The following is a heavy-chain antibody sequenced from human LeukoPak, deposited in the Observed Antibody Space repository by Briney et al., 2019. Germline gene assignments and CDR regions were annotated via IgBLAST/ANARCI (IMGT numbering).Heavy chain of an antibody. J-gene: IGHJ6*02. V-gene: IGHV4-59*01. Sequence: PSGTLSLTCTVSGGSISSYYWSWIRQPPGKGLEWIGYIYYSGSTNYNPSLKSRVTISVDTSKNQFSLKLSSVTAADTAVYYCARDTQDYGMDVWGQGTTVTVSS. CDR3: ARDTQDYGMDV. CDR1: GGSISSYY. CDR2: IYYSGST.